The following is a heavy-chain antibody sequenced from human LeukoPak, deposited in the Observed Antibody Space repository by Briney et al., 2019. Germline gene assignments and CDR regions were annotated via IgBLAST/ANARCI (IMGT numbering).Heavy chain of an antibody. J-gene: IGHJ5*02. CDR3: ARNGINCSGGSCYWGNWFDP. V-gene: IGHV4-59*01. CDR2: IYYSGDT. CDR1: DGATAGYS. Sequence: SETLSLTCTVSDGATAGYSWSWIRQAPGKGLEWIGYIYYSGDTNYNPSLQSRVTVSVDTSKNQFSLKLSSVTAADTAVYYCARNGINCSGGSCYWGNWFDPWGQGTLVTVSS. D-gene: IGHD2-15*01.